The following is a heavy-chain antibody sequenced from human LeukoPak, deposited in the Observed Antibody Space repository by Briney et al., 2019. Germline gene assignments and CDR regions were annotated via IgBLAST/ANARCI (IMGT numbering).Heavy chain of an antibody. J-gene: IGHJ4*02. V-gene: IGHV3-23*01. Sequence: GGSLRLSCAASGFSFTSYAMNWVRQAPGKGLEWVTSISGSGRSTNYADSVKGRFTISRDSFKNTLYLQMNSLRVEDTAVYYCAKDGTSSFEYWGQGTLVTVSS. CDR1: GFSFTSYA. D-gene: IGHD6-6*01. CDR3: AKDGTSSFEY. CDR2: ISGSGRST.